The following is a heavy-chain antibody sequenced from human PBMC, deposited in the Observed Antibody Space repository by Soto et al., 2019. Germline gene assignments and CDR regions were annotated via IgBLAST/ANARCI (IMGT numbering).Heavy chain of an antibody. D-gene: IGHD1-1*01. V-gene: IGHV4-31*03. Sequence: PSETLSLTCTVTGGSMTSGDQYWTWIRHRPGEGLEWFGYINHRGSLYYNPSLKSRVSMSVDTSKNQFSLNLSTVTAAATPVYYCARELPQRQGRNMDVWGQGTTVTVSS. CDR2: INHRGSL. CDR1: GGSMTSGDQY. J-gene: IGHJ6*02. CDR3: ARELPQRQGRNMDV.